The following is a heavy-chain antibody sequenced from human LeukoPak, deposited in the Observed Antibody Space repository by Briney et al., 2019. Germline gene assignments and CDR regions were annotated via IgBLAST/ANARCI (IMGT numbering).Heavy chain of an antibody. CDR1: GYTFTGYY. Sequence: VASVKVSCKASGYTFTGYYMHWVRQAPGQGLEWMGWINPNSGGTNYAQKFQGRVTMTRDTSIGTAYMELSRLRSDDTAVYYCAVLEVQLERLGGYWGQGTLVTVSS. CDR3: AVLEVQLERLGGY. V-gene: IGHV1-2*02. D-gene: IGHD1-1*01. CDR2: INPNSGGT. J-gene: IGHJ4*02.